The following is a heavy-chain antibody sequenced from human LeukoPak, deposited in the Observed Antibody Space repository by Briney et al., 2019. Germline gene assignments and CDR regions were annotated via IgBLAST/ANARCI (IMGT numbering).Heavy chain of an antibody. J-gene: IGHJ4*02. D-gene: IGHD2-15*01. Sequence: GGSLRLSCAGSGFTLSSYAMSWVRQAPGKGLEWVSLISSGGTTYYADSVKGRFTISRDNSKNTLYLQMNSLGAEDTAVYYCAKGPKRAAAGSYFDYWGQGTLVTVSS. CDR1: GFTLSSYA. V-gene: IGHV3-23*01. CDR2: ISSGGTT. CDR3: AKGPKRAAAGSYFDY.